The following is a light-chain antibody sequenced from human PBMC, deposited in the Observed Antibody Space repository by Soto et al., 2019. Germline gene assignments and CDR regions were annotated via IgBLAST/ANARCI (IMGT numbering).Light chain of an antibody. Sequence: QSVLTQPASVSGSPGQSITISCTGTSSDVGAYDFVSWYQQHPDKATKLMIYDVSNRPSGVSDSFSGSNSGNTASLTIFGLLARDEADYYCTSYTSRNTLYFFGTGTKVTVL. CDR2: DVS. CDR3: TSYTSRNTLYF. V-gene: IGLV2-14*01. J-gene: IGLJ1*01. CDR1: SSDVGAYDF.